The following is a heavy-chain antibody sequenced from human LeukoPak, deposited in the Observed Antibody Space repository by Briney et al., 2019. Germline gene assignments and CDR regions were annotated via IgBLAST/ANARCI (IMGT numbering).Heavy chain of an antibody. V-gene: IGHV3-64*01. J-gene: IGHJ3*02. CDR2: IMPNGETR. Sequence: GGSLRLSCAASGFSFSNYVMHWVRQAPGKGLEYVSAIMPNGETRGYANSMKGRFTISRDNSKNTLYPQMGSLRAEDMAIYYCARDRHGVFAFDIWGQGTMVTVSS. CDR1: GFSFSNYV. D-gene: IGHD2-8*01. CDR3: ARDRHGVFAFDI.